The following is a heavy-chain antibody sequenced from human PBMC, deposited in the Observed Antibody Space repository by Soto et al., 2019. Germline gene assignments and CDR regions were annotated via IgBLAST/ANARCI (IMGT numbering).Heavy chain of an antibody. CDR3: ARDLCSGGSCYHTSQPYYYGMDV. V-gene: IGHV3-30-3*01. CDR1: GFTFSSYA. J-gene: IGHJ6*02. Sequence: GGSLRLSCAASGFTFSSYAMHWVRQAPGKGLEWVAVISYDGSNKYYADSVKGRFTISRDNSKNTLYLQMNSLRAEDTAVYYCARDLCSGGSCYHTSQPYYYGMDVWGQGTTVTVSS. CDR2: ISYDGSNK. D-gene: IGHD2-15*01.